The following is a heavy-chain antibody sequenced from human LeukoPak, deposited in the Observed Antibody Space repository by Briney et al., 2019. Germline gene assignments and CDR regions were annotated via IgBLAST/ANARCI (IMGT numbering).Heavy chain of an antibody. D-gene: IGHD6-13*01. CDR2: IDWDDDK. J-gene: IGHJ4*02. Sequence: TLSLTCTVSGGSISSYYWSWIRQPPGKALEWLARIDWDDDKYYSTSLKTRLTISKDTSKNQVVLTMTNMDPVDTATYYCARSDIAAAGQFDYWGQGTLVTVSS. CDR1: GGSISSYY. V-gene: IGHV2-70*11. CDR3: ARSDIAAAGQFDY.